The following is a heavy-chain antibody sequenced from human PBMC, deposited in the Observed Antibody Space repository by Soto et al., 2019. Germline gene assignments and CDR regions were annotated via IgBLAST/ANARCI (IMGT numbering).Heavy chain of an antibody. CDR3: ARVVTVTTHIDY. D-gene: IGHD4-17*01. CDR1: GVSISSGGYY. CDR2: IYYSGST. Sequence: PSETLSLTCTVSGVSISSGGYYWSWIRQHPGKGLEWIGYIYYSGSTYYNPSLKSRVTISVDTSKNQFSLKLSSVTAADTAVYYCARVVTVTTHIDYWGQGTLVTVSS. J-gene: IGHJ4*02. V-gene: IGHV4-31*03.